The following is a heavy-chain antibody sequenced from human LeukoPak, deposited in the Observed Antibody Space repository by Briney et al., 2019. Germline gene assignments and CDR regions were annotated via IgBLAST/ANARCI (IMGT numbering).Heavy chain of an antibody. Sequence: GGSLRLSCAASGFTFSSYAMSWVRQAPGKGLEWVSAISGSGGSTYYADSVKGRFTISRDNSKNTLYLQMNSLRAEDTAVYYCAKPRYCSSTSCSRYFDYWGQGTLVTVSS. D-gene: IGHD2-2*01. CDR1: GFTFSSYA. V-gene: IGHV3-23*01. CDR2: ISGSGGST. J-gene: IGHJ4*02. CDR3: AKPRYCSSTSCSRYFDY.